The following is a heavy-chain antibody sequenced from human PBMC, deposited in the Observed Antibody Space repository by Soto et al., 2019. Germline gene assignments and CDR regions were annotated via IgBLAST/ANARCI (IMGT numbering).Heavy chain of an antibody. J-gene: IGHJ6*02. CDR1: GYTSTSYG. V-gene: IGHV1-18*01. CDR3: ARDTVDTAMYKYYYYHYGIDV. D-gene: IGHD5-18*01. Sequence: ASVKVSCKASGYTSTSYGISWVRQAPGQGLEWMGWISAYNGNTNYAQKLQGRVTMTTDTSTSTAYMELRSLRSDDTAVYYCARDTVDTAMYKYYYYHYGIDVWGQGTTVPGSS. CDR2: ISAYNGNT.